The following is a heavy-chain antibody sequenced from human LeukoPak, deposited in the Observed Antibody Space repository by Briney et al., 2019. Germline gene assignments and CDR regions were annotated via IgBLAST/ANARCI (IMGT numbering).Heavy chain of an antibody. CDR2: IYYSGST. CDR3: ARYSGTTTYYYYMDV. D-gene: IGHD1-7*01. Sequence: SETLSLTCAVSGGFINNFYWSWIRQPPGKGLEWIGDIYYSGSTTYNPPLKSRITISVDTPKNQFSLKVSSVTAADTAVYYCARYSGTTTYYYYMDVWGKGTTVTVSS. J-gene: IGHJ6*03. V-gene: IGHV4-59*01. CDR1: GGFINNFY.